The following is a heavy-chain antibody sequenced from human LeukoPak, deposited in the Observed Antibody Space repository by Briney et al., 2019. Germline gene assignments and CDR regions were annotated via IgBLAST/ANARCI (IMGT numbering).Heavy chain of an antibody. CDR1: GFTFSSYW. Sequence: GGSLRLSCAASGFTFSSYWMSWVRQAPGKGLEWVANIKQDGSEKYYVDSVKGRFTISRDNAKNSLYLQMNSLRAEDTAVYYCARVLTTIAAAGTRKRLYFDYWGQGTLVTVSS. CDR3: ARVLTTIAAAGTRKRLYFDY. V-gene: IGHV3-7*01. J-gene: IGHJ4*02. D-gene: IGHD6-13*01. CDR2: IKQDGSEK.